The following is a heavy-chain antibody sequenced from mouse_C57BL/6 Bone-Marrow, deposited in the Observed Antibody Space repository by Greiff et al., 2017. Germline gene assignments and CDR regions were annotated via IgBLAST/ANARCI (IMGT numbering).Heavy chain of an antibody. V-gene: IGHV14-2*01. D-gene: IGHD1-1*01. Sequence: VQLQQSGAELVKPGASVKLSCTASGFNIKDYYMHWVKQRTEQGLEWIGRIDPEDGETKYAPKFPGKATITADTSSNTAYLQLSSLTSEDTAVYYCAFTTVVATDYAMDYWGQGTSVTVSS. CDR1: GFNIKDYY. CDR2: IDPEDGET. CDR3: AFTTVVATDYAMDY. J-gene: IGHJ4*01.